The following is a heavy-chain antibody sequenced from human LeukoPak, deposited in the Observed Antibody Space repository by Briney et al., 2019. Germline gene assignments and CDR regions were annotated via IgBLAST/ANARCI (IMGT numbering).Heavy chain of an antibody. D-gene: IGHD5-18*01. CDR3: GYSYGRRFDY. J-gene: IGHJ4*02. Sequence: PSGTLSLTCAVSGVSISSTNWWSWVRQPPGKGLEWIGEVYHSGSTNYNPSIKSRVTISVDKSKNQFSLKLSSVTAADTAVYYCGYSYGRRFDYWGQGTLVTVSS. CDR1: GVSISSTNW. CDR2: VYHSGST. V-gene: IGHV4-4*02.